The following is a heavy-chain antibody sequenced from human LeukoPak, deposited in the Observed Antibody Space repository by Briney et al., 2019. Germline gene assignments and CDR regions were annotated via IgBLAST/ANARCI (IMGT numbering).Heavy chain of an antibody. CDR2: IKHSRST. J-gene: IGHJ5*02. Sequence: SETLSLTCAVYGGSFSGYYWSWIRHPPGKGLDWIGEIKHSRSTNYNPSLKSRVTISVDRAKNQFSLKLRSVTAADTAVYYCSRGNFRYCSGGSCHNWFDPWGQGTLVTVSS. CDR3: SRGNFRYCSGGSCHNWFDP. V-gene: IGHV4-34*01. D-gene: IGHD2-15*01. CDR1: GGSFSGYY.